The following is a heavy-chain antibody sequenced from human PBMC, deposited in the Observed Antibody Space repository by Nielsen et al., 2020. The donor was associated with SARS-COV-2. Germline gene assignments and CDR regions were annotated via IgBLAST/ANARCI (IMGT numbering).Heavy chain of an antibody. CDR2: IYSGGST. CDR3: ARDQGGVTDY. Sequence: GESLKISCAASGFTVSSNYMSWVRQAPGKGLEWVSVIYSGGSTYYADSVKGRFTISRDNSKNTLYLQMNSLRAEDTAVYYCARDQGGVTDYWGQGTLVTVSS. CDR1: GFTVSSNY. J-gene: IGHJ4*02. V-gene: IGHV3-66*01. D-gene: IGHD3-16*01.